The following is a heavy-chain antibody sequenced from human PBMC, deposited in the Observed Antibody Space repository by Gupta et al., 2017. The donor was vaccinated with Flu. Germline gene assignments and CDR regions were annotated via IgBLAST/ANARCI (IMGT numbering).Heavy chain of an antibody. CDR1: GFPFSTYV. J-gene: IGHJ6*02. Sequence: QVQLVESGGGVVQPEKSLRLSSSASGFPFSTYVMHWVRQAPGKGLEGVALIWYDGSNKYSADSVKGRFTISRDKSKNTLYLQMKRLRNEDTDIYYCARCVLGAGPGMDVWGQGATVTVSS. CDR3: ARCVLGAGPGMDV. V-gene: IGHV3-33*01. CDR2: IWYDGSNK. D-gene: IGHD6-19*01.